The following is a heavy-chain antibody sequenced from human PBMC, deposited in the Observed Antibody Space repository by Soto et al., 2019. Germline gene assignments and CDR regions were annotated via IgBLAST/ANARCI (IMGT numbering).Heavy chain of an antibody. D-gene: IGHD6-13*01. CDR3: ARGLGSSWFFL. CDR2: ISGGGVST. Sequence: GGSLRLSCAASGFAFSSYVMSWVRQAPGKGPEWVSGISGGGVSTYYADSVKGRFTISRDNSKNMLYLQMNNLRPEDTAIYYCARGLGSSWFFLWGPGTLVTVSS. V-gene: IGHV3-23*01. J-gene: IGHJ5*02. CDR1: GFAFSSYV.